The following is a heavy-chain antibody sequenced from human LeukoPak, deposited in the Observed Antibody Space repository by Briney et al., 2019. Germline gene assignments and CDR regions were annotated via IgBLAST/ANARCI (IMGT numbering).Heavy chain of an antibody. J-gene: IGHJ4*02. CDR3: ARGGGFWSGYYYTFDY. CDR2: INHSGST. CDR1: GGSFSGYY. V-gene: IGHV4-34*01. Sequence: SETLSLTCVVYGGSFSGYYWSWIRQPPGKGLEWIGEINHSGSTYYNPSLKSRVTISVDTSKNQFSLKLSSVTAADTAVYYCARGGGFWSGYYYTFDYRGQGTLVTVSS. D-gene: IGHD3-3*01.